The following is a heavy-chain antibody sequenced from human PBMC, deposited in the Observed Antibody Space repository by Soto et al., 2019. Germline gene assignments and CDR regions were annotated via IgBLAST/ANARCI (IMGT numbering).Heavy chain of an antibody. J-gene: IGHJ4*02. CDR2: ISAHNGNT. CDR1: GYTFTSYG. CDR3: ARDEDY. Sequence: ASVKVSCKASGYTFTSYGVSWVRQAPGQGLEWMGWISAHNGNTNYAQKFQGRITITRDTSASTAYMELSSLRFDDTSVYYCARDEDYWGQGTLVTVSS. V-gene: IGHV1-18*01.